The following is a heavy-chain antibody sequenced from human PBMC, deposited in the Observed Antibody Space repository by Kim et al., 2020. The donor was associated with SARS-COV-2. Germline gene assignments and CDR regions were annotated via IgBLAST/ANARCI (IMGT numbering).Heavy chain of an antibody. CDR1: GYTFTNFN. Sequence: ASVKVSCKASGYTFTNFNMHWVRQAPGQGLEWMGIIKPNGAYTTYAQRFQAKVPMPRDTSPTPSYMGLGTLGPGKPPGYSSPGSWVSIVIPFDSWGQGT. D-gene: IGHD2-21*01. V-gene: IGHV1-46*01. CDR2: IKPNGAYT. CDR3: PGSWVSIVIPFDS. J-gene: IGHJ4*02.